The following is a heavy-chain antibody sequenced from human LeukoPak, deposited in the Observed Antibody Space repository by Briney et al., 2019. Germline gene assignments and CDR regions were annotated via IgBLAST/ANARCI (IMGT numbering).Heavy chain of an antibody. CDR1: GGTFSSYA. J-gene: IGHJ4*02. CDR2: ISAYNGNT. Sequence: ASVKVSCKASGGTFSSYAISWVRQAPGQGLEWMGWISAYNGNTNYAQKLQGRVTMTTDTSTSTAYMELRSLRSDDTAVYYCARTDYYDSSGDYWGQGTLVTVSS. V-gene: IGHV1-18*01. CDR3: ARTDYYDSSGDY. D-gene: IGHD3-22*01.